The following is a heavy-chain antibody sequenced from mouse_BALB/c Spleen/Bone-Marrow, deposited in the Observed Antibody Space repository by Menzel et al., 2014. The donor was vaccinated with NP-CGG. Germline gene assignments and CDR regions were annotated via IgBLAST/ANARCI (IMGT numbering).Heavy chain of an antibody. CDR3: ARNPIRRNAMDY. V-gene: IGHV2-2*02. CDR2: IWSGGTT. CDR1: GFSLTSYG. Sequence: VKLMESGPGLVQPSQSLSITCTVSGFSLTSYGVHWVRQSPGKGLEWLGVIWSGGTTDYNAPFISRLSISKDNSKGQVFFKMNSLQANDTAIYYCARNPIRRNAMDYWGQGTSVTVSS. D-gene: IGHD2-12*01. J-gene: IGHJ4*01.